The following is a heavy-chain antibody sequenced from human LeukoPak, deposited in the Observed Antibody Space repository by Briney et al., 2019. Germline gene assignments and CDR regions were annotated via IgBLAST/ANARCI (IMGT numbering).Heavy chain of an antibody. CDR3: ASALPPYRRRWAGPLDY. Sequence: GGSLRLSCAASGFTSSSYSMNWVRQAPGKGLEWVSSISSSSSYIYYADSVKGRFTISRDNAKNSLYRQMNSLRSEGTAVYYFASALPPYRRRWAGPLDYWGQGTLVTVSS. V-gene: IGHV3-21*01. CDR1: GFTSSSYS. J-gene: IGHJ4*02. D-gene: IGHD6-13*01. CDR2: ISSSSSYI.